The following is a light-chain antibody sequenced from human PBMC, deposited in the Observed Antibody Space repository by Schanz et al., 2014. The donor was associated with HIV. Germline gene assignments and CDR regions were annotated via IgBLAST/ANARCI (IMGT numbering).Light chain of an antibody. CDR2: SAS. Sequence: EIVLTQSPVILSLSPGERATLSCRASQTVSSNSLGWYQQKRGQVPRLLIYSASRRANGIPDRFSGSGSGTDFTLTISRLEPADFAVYYCQQYGSSPWTFGQGTKVEIK. V-gene: IGKV3-20*01. CDR3: QQYGSSPWT. J-gene: IGKJ1*01. CDR1: QTVSSNS.